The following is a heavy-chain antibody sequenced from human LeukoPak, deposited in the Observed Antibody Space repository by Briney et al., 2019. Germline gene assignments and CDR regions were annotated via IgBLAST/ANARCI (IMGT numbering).Heavy chain of an antibody. CDR1: GYTFTSYD. CDR2: MNPSSGNT. Sequence: ASVKVSCKASGYTFTSYDINWVRQATGQGLEWMGWMNPSSGNTGYAQKFQGRVTITADKSTSTAYMELSSLRSEDTAVYYCAREPITMVRGASGYFDYWGQGTLVTVSS. V-gene: IGHV1-8*03. D-gene: IGHD3-10*01. CDR3: AREPITMVRGASGYFDY. J-gene: IGHJ4*02.